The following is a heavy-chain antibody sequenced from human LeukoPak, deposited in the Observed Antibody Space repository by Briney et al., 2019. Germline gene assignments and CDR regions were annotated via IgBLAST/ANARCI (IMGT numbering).Heavy chain of an antibody. V-gene: IGHV3-23*01. CDR2: INGGGSST. CDR3: ARQLGYCDSGTCYFEY. J-gene: IGHJ4*02. D-gene: IGHD2-15*01. Sequence: PGGSLRLSCAASGFTFKNYLMTWVRQAPGKGLEWVSSINGGGSSTSYADSVKGRFTISRDNSKTTLFLQMNSLRAEDTADYYCARQLGYCDSGTCYFEYWGQGTLVTVSS. CDR1: GFTFKNYL.